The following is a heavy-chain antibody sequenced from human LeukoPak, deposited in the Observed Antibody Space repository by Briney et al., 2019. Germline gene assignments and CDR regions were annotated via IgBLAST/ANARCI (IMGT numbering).Heavy chain of an antibody. V-gene: IGHV4-39*01. CDR3: ARQIGLYDSSGYYSTWFDP. J-gene: IGHJ5*02. Sequence: SETLSLTCTVSGGSISSSSYYWGWIRQPPGKGLEWIGSIYYSGSTYYNPSLKSRVTISVDTSKNQFSLKLSSVTAADTAVYYCARQIGLYDSSGYYSTWFDPWGQGTLVTVSS. D-gene: IGHD3-22*01. CDR1: GGSISSSSYY. CDR2: IYYSGST.